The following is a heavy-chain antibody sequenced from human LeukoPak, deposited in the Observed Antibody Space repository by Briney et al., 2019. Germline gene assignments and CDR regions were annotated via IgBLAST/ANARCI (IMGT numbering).Heavy chain of an antibody. CDR3: TRDYPFGTATVKFDY. CDR1: GGTFNSYA. J-gene: IGHJ4*02. CDR2: INPNSGGT. V-gene: IGHV1-2*02. D-gene: IGHD5-18*01. Sequence: GASVKVSCKASGGTFNSYAISWVRQAPGQGLEWMGWINPNSGGTNFAQRFQGRVTMTRDTSISTAYMALSRLMSDDTAMYYCTRDYPFGTATVKFDYWGQGTLVTVSS.